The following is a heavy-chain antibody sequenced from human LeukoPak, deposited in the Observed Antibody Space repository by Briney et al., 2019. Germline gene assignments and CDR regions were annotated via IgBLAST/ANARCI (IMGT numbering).Heavy chain of an antibody. J-gene: IGHJ4*02. CDR3: XXXXXGYDSSGLVY. D-gene: IGHD3-22*01. CDR2: IYYSGST. V-gene: IGHV4-59*08. Sequence: SETLSLTCTVSGGSISSYYWSWIRRPPGKGLEWIGYIYYSGSTNYNPSLKSRVTISVDTSKNQLSLKLSSVTAADTAVYYCXXXXXGYDSSGLVYWGQGTLVTVSS. CDR1: GGSISSYY.